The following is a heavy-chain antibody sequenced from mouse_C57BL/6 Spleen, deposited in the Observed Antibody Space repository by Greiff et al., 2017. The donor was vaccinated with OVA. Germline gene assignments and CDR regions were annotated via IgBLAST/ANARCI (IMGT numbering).Heavy chain of an antibody. CDR2: ISDGGSYT. V-gene: IGHV5-4*01. D-gene: IGHD4-1*01. CDR1: GFTFSSYA. CDR3: ARATGTDRFDY. Sequence: EVQLVESGGGLVKPGGSLKLSCAASGFTFSSYAMSWVRQTPEKRLEWVATISDGGSYTYYPDNVKGRFTISRDNAKNNLYLQMSHLKSEDTAMYYCARATGTDRFDYWGKGTTLTVSS. J-gene: IGHJ2*01.